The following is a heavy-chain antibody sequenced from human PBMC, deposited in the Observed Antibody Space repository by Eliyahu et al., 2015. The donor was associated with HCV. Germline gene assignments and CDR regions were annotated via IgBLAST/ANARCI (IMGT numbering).Heavy chain of an antibody. CDR2: XWYDGGNR. CDR3: ARWGDSSSYDY. Sequence: QVQLVESGGGVVQPGRSLRLSXAXSGFTFRSYGXHXVRQAPGKGLXWVAVXWYDGGNRYYADSVKGRFTISRDNSKDTLYLHMNSLRAEDTAVYYCARWGDSSSYDYWGQGTLVTVSS. V-gene: IGHV3-33*01. J-gene: IGHJ4*02. CDR1: GFTFRSYG. D-gene: IGHD6-6*01.